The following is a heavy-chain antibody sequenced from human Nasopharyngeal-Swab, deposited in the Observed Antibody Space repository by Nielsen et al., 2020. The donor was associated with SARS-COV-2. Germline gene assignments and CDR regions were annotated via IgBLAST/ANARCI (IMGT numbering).Heavy chain of an antibody. Sequence: ASVKVSCKASGYTFTSYDINWVRQATGQGLEWMGWMNPNSGNTGYAQKFQGRVTITRNTSISTAYMELSSLRPEDTAVYYCARVYCSSTSCFYGMDVWGQGTTVTV. CDR1: GYTFTSYD. J-gene: IGHJ6*02. CDR3: ARVYCSSTSCFYGMDV. D-gene: IGHD2-2*01. CDR2: MNPNSGNT. V-gene: IGHV1-8*03.